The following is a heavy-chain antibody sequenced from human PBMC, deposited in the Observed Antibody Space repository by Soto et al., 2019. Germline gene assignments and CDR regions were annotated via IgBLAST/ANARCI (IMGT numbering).Heavy chain of an antibody. CDR1: GFTFSNAW. Sequence: GGSLRLSCAASGFTFSNAWMNWVRQAPGKGLEWVGRIKSKTDGGTTDYAAPVKGRFTISRDDSKNTLYLQMNSLKTEDTAVYYCTTDTWGGYCSGGSCYPNYYYYGMDVWGQGTTVTVSS. CDR2: IKSKTDGGTT. V-gene: IGHV3-15*07. CDR3: TTDTWGGYCSGGSCYPNYYYYGMDV. J-gene: IGHJ6*02. D-gene: IGHD2-15*01.